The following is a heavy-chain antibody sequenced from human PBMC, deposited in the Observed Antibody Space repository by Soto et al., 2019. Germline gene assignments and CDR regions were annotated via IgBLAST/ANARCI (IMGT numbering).Heavy chain of an antibody. CDR2: INHSGSI. J-gene: IGHJ4*02. V-gene: IGHV4-34*01. CDR1: GESFSAFY. Sequence: PSETLSLTCAVYGESFSAFYWNWIRQTPGKGLEWIGEINHSGSINHNPSLKSRVTMSIDTSKNQLSVKLRSVTAADTAVYYCARRSYYVWGSYRQKTSYFDYWGQGTLVTVSS. CDR3: ARRSYYVWGSYRQKTSYFDY. D-gene: IGHD3-16*02.